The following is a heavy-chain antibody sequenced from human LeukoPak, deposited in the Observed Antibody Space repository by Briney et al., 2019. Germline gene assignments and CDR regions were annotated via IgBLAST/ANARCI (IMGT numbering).Heavy chain of an antibody. CDR3: ARAGTGYSSSWYVNYGMDV. J-gene: IGHJ6*02. Sequence: SETLSLTCAVYGGSFSGYYWSWIRQPPGKGLEWIGEINHSGSTNYNPSLKSRVTISVDTSKNQFSLKLSSVTAADTAVYYCARAGTGYSSSWYVNYGMDVWGQGTTVTVSS. D-gene: IGHD6-13*01. CDR1: GGSFSGYY. V-gene: IGHV4-34*01. CDR2: INHSGST.